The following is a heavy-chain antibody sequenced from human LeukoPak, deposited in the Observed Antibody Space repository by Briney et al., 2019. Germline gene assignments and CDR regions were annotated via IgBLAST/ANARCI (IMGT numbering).Heavy chain of an antibody. CDR2: INHSGST. D-gene: IGHD3-22*01. Sequence: SETLSLTCAVYGGSFSGYYWSWIRQPPGKGLEWIGEINHSGSTNYNPPLKSRVTISVDTSKNQFSLKLSSVTAADTAVYYCARELTAYDSSGYRYWYFDLWGRGTLVTVSS. V-gene: IGHV4-34*01. CDR1: GGSFSGYY. CDR3: ARELTAYDSSGYRYWYFDL. J-gene: IGHJ2*01.